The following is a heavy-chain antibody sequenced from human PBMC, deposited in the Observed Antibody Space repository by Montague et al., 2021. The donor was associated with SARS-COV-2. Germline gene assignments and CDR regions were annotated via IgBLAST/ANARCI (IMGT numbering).Heavy chain of an antibody. V-gene: IGHV4-59*01. CDR3: ARGGGWMGDAFDN. CDR2: IYYSGST. CDR1: GGSISSYY. D-gene: IGHD6-19*01. J-gene: IGHJ3*02. Sequence: SETLSLTCTVSGGSISSYYWSWIRQPPGKGLEWIGYIYYSGSTXXXPSXKGRVTISVDTSKNQFSLKLSSVTAADTAVYYCARGGGWMGDAFDNWGQGTMVTVSS.